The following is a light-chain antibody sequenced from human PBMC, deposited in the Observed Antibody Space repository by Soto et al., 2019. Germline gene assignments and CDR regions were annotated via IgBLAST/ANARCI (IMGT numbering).Light chain of an antibody. Sequence: DIQLTQSPSSLSASVGDRVTITCQASQDINNYLNWYQQKPGKAPKLLIFDASSVETGVPSRFSESGSGTHFTFTISSLEPEDIATYHCQQYEDLPLTFGGGTRVELK. CDR3: QQYEDLPLT. CDR1: QDINNY. J-gene: IGKJ4*01. V-gene: IGKV1-33*01. CDR2: DAS.